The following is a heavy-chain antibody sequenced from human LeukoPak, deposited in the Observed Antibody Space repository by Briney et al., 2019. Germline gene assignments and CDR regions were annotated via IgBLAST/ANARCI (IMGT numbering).Heavy chain of an antibody. CDR3: ASYFFDQSKARYL. J-gene: IGHJ3*01. CDR2: IYHTGDT. CDR1: GCSISSYY. V-gene: IGHV4-59*01. Sequence: PSETLSLTCTVSGCSISSYYWSWIRQAPGKGLEWIGYIYHTGDTNCNPSLKSRVTISIDTAKNQFSLKLTSVTAADTAIYYCASYFFDQSKARYLWGQGTMVTVSA. D-gene: IGHD3-16*02.